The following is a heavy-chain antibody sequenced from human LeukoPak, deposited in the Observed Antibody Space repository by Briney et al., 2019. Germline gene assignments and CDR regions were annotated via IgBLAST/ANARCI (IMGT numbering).Heavy chain of an antibody. Sequence: INPNTGATNYAHKFQARVTMTSDTSISTAYMELSRLRSDDTAVYYCARNHNYAYSGSYYDYWGQGTLVTVSS. CDR2: INPNTGAT. V-gene: IGHV1-2*07. CDR3: ARNHNYAYSGSYYDY. J-gene: IGHJ4*02. D-gene: IGHD1-26*01.